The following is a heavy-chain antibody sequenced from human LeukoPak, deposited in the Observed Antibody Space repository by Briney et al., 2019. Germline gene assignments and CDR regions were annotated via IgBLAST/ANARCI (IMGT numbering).Heavy chain of an antibody. CDR3: AIHLPPRGPYSFDY. V-gene: IGHV4-59*08. J-gene: IGHJ4*02. Sequence: PSETLSLTCTVSGGSINHYYWSSIQQPPGKGLEWIGYTYYSGSTNYNPSLRSRVTISVDTSKNQFSLKLSSVTAAGTAVYYCAIHLPPRGPYSFDYRGQGTLVTVSS. CDR1: GGSINHYY. D-gene: IGHD3-10*01. CDR2: TYYSGST.